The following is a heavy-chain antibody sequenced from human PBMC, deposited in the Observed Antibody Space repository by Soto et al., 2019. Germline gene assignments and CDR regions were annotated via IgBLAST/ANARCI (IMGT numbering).Heavy chain of an antibody. CDR2: IKQDGSEK. D-gene: IGHD6-13*01. V-gene: IGHV3-7*01. J-gene: IGHJ6*03. CDR3: ARDAKLWGAAAGIMGTYYYYYYMDV. Sequence: GGSLRLSCAASGFTFSSYWMSWVRQAPGKGLEWVANIKQDGSEKYYVDSVKGRFTISRDNAKNSLYLQMNSLRAEDTAVYYCARDAKLWGAAAGIMGTYYYYYYMDVWGKGTTVTVSS. CDR1: GFTFSSYW.